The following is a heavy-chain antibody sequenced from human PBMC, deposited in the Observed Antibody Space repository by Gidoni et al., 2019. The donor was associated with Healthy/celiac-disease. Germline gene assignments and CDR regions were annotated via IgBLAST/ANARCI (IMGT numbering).Heavy chain of an antibody. D-gene: IGHD3-16*02. V-gene: IGHV3-30-3*01. Sequence: QVQLVESGGGVVQPGRSLRLSCAASGFTFRSYAMHWGRQAPGQGLEWVAVISYDGSNKYYADSVKGRFTISRDNSKNTLYLQMNSLRAEDTAVYYCARDLGVIPRWEYYFDYWGQGTLVTVSS. CDR3: ARDLGVIPRWEYYFDY. CDR1: GFTFRSYA. J-gene: IGHJ4*02. CDR2: ISYDGSNK.